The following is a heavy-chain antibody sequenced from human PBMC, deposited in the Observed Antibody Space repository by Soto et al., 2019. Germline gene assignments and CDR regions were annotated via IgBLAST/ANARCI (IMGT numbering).Heavy chain of an antibody. J-gene: IGHJ6*02. V-gene: IGHV4-4*07. CDR3: ARGRVVVAAYTGYYYYGMDV. CDR2: IYTSGST. CDR1: GGSISSYY. D-gene: IGHD2-15*01. Sequence: SETLSLTCTVSGGSISSYYWSWIRQPAGKGLEWIGRIYTSGSTNYNPSLKSRVTMSVDTSKNQFSLKLSSVTAADTAVYYCARGRVVVAAYTGYYYYGMDVWGQGTTVTVSS.